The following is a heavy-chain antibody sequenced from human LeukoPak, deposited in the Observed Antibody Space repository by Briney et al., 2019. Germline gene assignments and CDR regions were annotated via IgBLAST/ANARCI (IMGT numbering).Heavy chain of an antibody. CDR1: GGSISSYY. CDR3: ARADIVVVPAAFDY. D-gene: IGHD2-2*01. CDR2: IYYSGST. J-gene: IGHJ4*02. Sequence: PSETLSLTCTVSGGSISSYYWIWIRQPPGKGLEWIGYIYYSGSTNYNPSLKSRVTISVDTSKNQFSLKLSSVTAADTAVYYCARADIVVVPAAFDYWGQGTLVTVSS. V-gene: IGHV4-59*01.